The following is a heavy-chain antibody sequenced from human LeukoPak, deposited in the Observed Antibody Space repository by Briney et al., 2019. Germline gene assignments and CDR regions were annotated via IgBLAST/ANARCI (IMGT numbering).Heavy chain of an antibody. CDR1: GFTFSSYA. CDR2: ISGSGGST. Sequence: PGGSLRLSCAASGFTFSSYAMSWVRQAPGKGVEWVSAISGSGGSTYYADSVKGRFTISRDNSKNTLYLQMNSLRAEDTAVYYCAKDPGSYPYYYGMDVWGQGTTVTVSS. V-gene: IGHV3-23*01. CDR3: AKDPGSYPYYYGMDV. D-gene: IGHD1-26*01. J-gene: IGHJ6*02.